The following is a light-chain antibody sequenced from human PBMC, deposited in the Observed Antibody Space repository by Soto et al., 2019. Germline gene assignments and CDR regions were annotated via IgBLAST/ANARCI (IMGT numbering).Light chain of an antibody. J-gene: IGKJ1*01. CDR2: GAS. V-gene: IGKV3-20*01. CDR3: QHYNYWLWT. CDR1: QSVSSSY. Sequence: EIVLTQSPGTLSLSPGARAPLSCRASQSVSSSYLAWSQQKPGQAPRLLIYGASSRATSIPDRFSGSGSGTDFTLTISRLEPEDFAVYYCQHYNYWLWTFGQGTKVDIK.